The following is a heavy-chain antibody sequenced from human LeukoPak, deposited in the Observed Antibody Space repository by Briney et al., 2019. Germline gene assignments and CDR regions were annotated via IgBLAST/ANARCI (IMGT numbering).Heavy chain of an antibody. J-gene: IGHJ4*02. D-gene: IGHD2-21*02. CDR3: AIELLVFDY. V-gene: IGHV1-46*01. CDR1: GYTFTRYF. CDR2: INPSGGST. Sequence: ASVTVSCKASGYTFTRYFMHWVRQAPGQGLEWMGIINPSGGSTTYAQKFQGRVTMTRDMSPSTVYMELSSLRSEDTAVYYCAIELLVFDYWGQGTLVTVSS.